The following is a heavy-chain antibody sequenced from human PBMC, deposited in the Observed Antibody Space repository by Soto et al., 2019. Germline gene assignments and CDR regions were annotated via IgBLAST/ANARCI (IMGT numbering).Heavy chain of an antibody. CDR3: ARREYSDYDYPVFDI. CDR2: IHYSGST. V-gene: IGHV4-39*01. Sequence: QLQLQESGPGLVKPSETLSLTCTVSGGSISSSNYYLGWIRQPPGKGLEWIGSIHYSGSTYYNASLKSRVTISVDTSKIQISLKLSSVTAADTAVYYCARREYSDYDYPVFDIWDQGTMVTVSS. J-gene: IGHJ3*02. CDR1: GGSISSSNYY. D-gene: IGHD5-12*01.